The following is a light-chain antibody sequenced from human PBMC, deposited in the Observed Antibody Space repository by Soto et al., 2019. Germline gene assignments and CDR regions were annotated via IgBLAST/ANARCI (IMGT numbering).Light chain of an antibody. CDR3: SSFTSTSTYV. V-gene: IGLV2-14*01. CDR2: EVN. Sequence: QSALTQPASVSGSPGQSITISCTGTSSDVGDYNYVSWYQQHPGKAPKLMIYEVNDRPSGVSNRFSGSKSGNTASLTISGRQADDEADYYCSSFTSTSTYVFGTGTKLTVL. CDR1: SSDVGDYNY. J-gene: IGLJ1*01.